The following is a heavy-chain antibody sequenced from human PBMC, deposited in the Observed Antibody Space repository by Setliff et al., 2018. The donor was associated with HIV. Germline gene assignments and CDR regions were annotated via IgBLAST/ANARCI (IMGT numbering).Heavy chain of an antibody. Sequence: PSETLSLTCTVSGDSITSDSFWNWFRQYPGRGLEWIGYMHFSGTGNWNPSLKSRVSISVDTSKNQFSLKLRSVTAADTAVYYCANFLNSGGWNPGYFEHWGQGTLVTVSS. CDR3: ANFLNSGGWNPGYFEH. V-gene: IGHV4-31*03. D-gene: IGHD6-19*01. CDR1: GDSITSDSF. J-gene: IGHJ1*01. CDR2: MHFSGTG.